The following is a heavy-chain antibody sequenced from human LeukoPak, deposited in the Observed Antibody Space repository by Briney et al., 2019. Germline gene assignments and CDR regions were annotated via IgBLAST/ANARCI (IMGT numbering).Heavy chain of an antibody. D-gene: IGHD3-3*01. CDR3: ARSPLYDFWSGYYDY. CDR1: GYSISSGYY. CDR2: IYHSGST. J-gene: IGHJ4*02. V-gene: IGHV4-38-2*02. Sequence: SETLSLTCTVSGYSISSGYYWGWIRQPPGKGLEWIGSIYHSGSTYYNPSLKGRVTISVDTSKNQFSLKLSSVTAADTAVYHCARSPLYDFWSGYYDYWGQGTLVTVSS.